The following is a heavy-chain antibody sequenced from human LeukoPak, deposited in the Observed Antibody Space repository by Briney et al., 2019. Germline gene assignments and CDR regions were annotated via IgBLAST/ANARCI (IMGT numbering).Heavy chain of an antibody. CDR3: VHRGSGSFSY. J-gene: IGHJ4*02. CDR1: EFSLSTSGVG. V-gene: IGHV2-5*01. D-gene: IGHD1-26*01. CDR2: IYWNDDK. Sequence: SGPTLVNPTQTLTLTCTFSEFSLSTSGVGVGWIRQPPGKALEWLAVIYWNDDKRYSPSLKSSLTITKDTSKNQVVLEMTNMDPVDTATYYCVHRGSGSFSYWGQGTLVTVSS.